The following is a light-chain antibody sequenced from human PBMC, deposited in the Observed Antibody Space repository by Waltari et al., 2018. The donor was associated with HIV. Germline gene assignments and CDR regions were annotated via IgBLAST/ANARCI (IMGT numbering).Light chain of an antibody. J-gene: IGKJ1*01. CDR2: GAS. Sequence: EIVLTQSPVTLSLSPGERATLSCRASQSVSSSYLAWYQQKPGQAHRLLIYGASSRATGITDTFSGSGSGTDFTLTISRLEPEDFAVYYCQQYGSSRTGTFGQGTKVEIK. CDR3: QQYGSSRTGT. V-gene: IGKV3-20*01. CDR1: QSVSSSY.